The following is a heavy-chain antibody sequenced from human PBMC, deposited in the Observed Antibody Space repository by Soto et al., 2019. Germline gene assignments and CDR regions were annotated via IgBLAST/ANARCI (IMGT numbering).Heavy chain of an antibody. CDR1: GFTFSSYA. J-gene: IGHJ4*02. Sequence: GGSLRLSCAASGFTFSSYAMSWVRQAPGKGLEWVSAISGSGGSTYYADSVKGRFTISRDNSKNTLYLQMNSLRAEDTAVYYCAKDRVVVVAATPTGLDYWGQGTLVTVSS. D-gene: IGHD2-15*01. CDR3: AKDRVVVVAATPTGLDY. V-gene: IGHV3-23*01. CDR2: ISGSGGST.